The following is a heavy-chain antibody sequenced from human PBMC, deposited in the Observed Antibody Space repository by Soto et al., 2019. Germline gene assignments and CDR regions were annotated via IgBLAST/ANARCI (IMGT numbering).Heavy chain of an antibody. CDR2: IYWDDDK. D-gene: IGHD4-17*01. V-gene: IGHV2-5*02. CDR3: AHAGDYDLLTFDH. J-gene: IGHJ4*02. Sequence: QTTLKEAGPTLVRPAQPLTLTCDFSGFSLSTYHMGVAWLRQPPGKALEWLALIYWDDDKRYSPSLKDRLAISKDTSSNQLVLTITNMAPGDTATYFCAHAGDYDLLTFDHWGPGTLVTVSS. CDR1: GFSLSTYHMG.